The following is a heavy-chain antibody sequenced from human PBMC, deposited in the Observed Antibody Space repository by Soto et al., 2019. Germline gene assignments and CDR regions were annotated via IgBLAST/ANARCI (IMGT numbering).Heavy chain of an antibody. V-gene: IGHV3-7*01. CDR3: ARNEDQLRDTWFDP. Sequence: PGGSLRLSCAASGFTFSSYWISWVRQAPGKGLEWVANIKQDGSEKYYVDSVKGRFTISRDNAKDSLYLQMNSLRAEDTAVYYCARNEDQLRDTWFDPWGQGTLVTVSS. CDR1: GFTFSSYW. J-gene: IGHJ5*02. CDR2: IKQDGSEK. D-gene: IGHD2-2*01.